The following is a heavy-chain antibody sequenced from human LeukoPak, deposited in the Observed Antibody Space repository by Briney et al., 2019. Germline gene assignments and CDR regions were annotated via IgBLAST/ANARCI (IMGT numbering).Heavy chain of an antibody. CDR2: IYYSGST. CDR1: GGSISSYY. V-gene: IGHV4-59*12. CDR3: ARDPRWFGESRFDY. J-gene: IGHJ4*02. D-gene: IGHD3-10*01. Sequence: SETLSLTCTVSGGSISSYYWSWIQQPPGKGLEWIGYIYYSGSTNYNPSLKSRVTISVDTSKNQFSLKLSSVTAADTAVYYCARDPRWFGESRFDYWGQGTLVTVSS.